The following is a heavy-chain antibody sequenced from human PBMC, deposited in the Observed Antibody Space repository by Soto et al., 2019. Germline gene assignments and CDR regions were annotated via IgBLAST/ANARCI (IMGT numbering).Heavy chain of an antibody. CDR2: ISSNGGST. D-gene: IGHD2-2*01. J-gene: IGHJ4*02. CDR1: GFTFSSYA. Sequence: GGSLRLACSASGFTFSSYAMHWVRQAPGKGLEYVSAISSNGGSTYYADSVKGRFTISRDNSKNTLYLQMSSLRAEDTAVYYCVNDGCSSTSCYGRDYWGQGTLVTVSS. CDR3: VNDGCSSTSCYGRDY. V-gene: IGHV3-64D*08.